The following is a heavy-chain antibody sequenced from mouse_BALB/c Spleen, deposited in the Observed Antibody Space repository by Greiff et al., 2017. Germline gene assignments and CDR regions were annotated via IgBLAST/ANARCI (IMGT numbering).Heavy chain of an antibody. V-gene: IGHV5-4*02. J-gene: IGHJ3*01. CDR3: ARDSSGFAY. Sequence: EVNLVESGGGLVKPGGSLKLSCAASGFTFSDYYMYWVRQTPEKRLEWVATISDGGSYTYYPDSVKGRFTISRDNAKNNLYLQMSSLKSEDTAMYYCARDSSGFAYWGQGTLVTVSA. CDR2: ISDGGSYT. D-gene: IGHD3-1*01. CDR1: GFTFSDYY.